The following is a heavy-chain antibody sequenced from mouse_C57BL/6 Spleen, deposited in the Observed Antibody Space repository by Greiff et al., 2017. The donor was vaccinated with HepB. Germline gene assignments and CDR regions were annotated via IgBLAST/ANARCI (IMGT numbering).Heavy chain of an antibody. D-gene: IGHD2-3*01. CDR3: ARSDGPRAWFAY. J-gene: IGHJ3*01. CDR1: GYAFSSYW. V-gene: IGHV1-80*01. CDR2: IYPGDGDT. Sequence: QVQLKQSGAELVKPGASVKISCKASGYAFSSYWMNWVKQRPGKGLEWIGQIYPGDGDTNYNGKFKGKATLTADKSSSTAYMQLSSLTSEDSAVYFCARSDGPRAWFAYWGQGTLVTVSA.